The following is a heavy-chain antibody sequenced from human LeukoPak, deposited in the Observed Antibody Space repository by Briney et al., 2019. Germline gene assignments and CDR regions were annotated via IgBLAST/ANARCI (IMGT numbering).Heavy chain of an antibody. Sequence: GESLKISCKGSGYRFTSFWIGWVRQMPGRGLEWMGIIYPHDSDARYSPSFQGQVTISADKSISTAYLQWSSLKASDTAMYYCARERSSQGYFDFWGQGTLVTVSS. J-gene: IGHJ4*02. V-gene: IGHV5-51*01. D-gene: IGHD6-6*01. CDR3: ARERSSQGYFDF. CDR2: IYPHDSDA. CDR1: GYRFTSFW.